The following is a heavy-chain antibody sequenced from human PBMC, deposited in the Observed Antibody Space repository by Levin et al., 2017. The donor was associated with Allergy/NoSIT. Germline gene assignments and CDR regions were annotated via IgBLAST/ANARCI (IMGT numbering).Heavy chain of an antibody. CDR3: ARVPGWLQPFDY. D-gene: IGHD5-24*01. J-gene: IGHJ4*02. CDR1: GGSISGGGYY. Sequence: SQTLSLTCTVSGGSISGGGYYWSWIRQHPGKGLEWIGYIYYSGSTYYNPSLKTRVTISVDTSRNQFSLKLSSVTAADTAVYYCARVPGWLQPFDYWGQGTLVTVSS. CDR2: IYYSGST. V-gene: IGHV4-31*02.